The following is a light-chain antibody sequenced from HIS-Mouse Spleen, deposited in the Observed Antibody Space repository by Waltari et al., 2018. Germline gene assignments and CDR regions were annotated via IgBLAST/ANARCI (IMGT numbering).Light chain of an antibody. CDR1: ALPKQY. J-gene: IGLJ2*01. CDR2: KDS. CDR3: QSADSSGTSHVV. V-gene: IGLV3-25*03. Sequence: SYELTQPPSVSVSPGQTARINLHGDALPKQYAYWYQQKPGQAPVLVLYKDSERPSGIPERFSGSSSGTTVTLTISGVQAEDEADYYCQSADSSGTSHVVFGGGTKLTVL.